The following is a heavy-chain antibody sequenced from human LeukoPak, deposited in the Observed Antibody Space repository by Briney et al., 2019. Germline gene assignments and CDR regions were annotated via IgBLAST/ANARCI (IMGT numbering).Heavy chain of an antibody. V-gene: IGHV3-21*01. CDR3: AREVRDRSGYYYRVWDY. J-gene: IGHJ4*02. D-gene: IGHD3-22*01. Sequence: GGSLRLSCAASGFTFSSYSMNWVRQAPGKGLEWVSSISSSSSYIYYADSVKGRFTISRDNAKNSLYLQMNSLRAEDTAVYYCAREVRDRSGYYYRVWDYWGQGTLVTVSS. CDR2: ISSSSSYI. CDR1: GFTFSSYS.